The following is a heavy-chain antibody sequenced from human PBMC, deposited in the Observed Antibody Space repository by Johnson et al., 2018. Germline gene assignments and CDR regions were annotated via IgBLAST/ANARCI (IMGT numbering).Heavy chain of an antibody. CDR3: AKDFRCFDWLGESYDYYGMDV. Sequence: VQLRESGGGLVQPGGSLRLSCAASGFTFDDFAMHWVWQTPGKGLEWVSGISWNSGSIGYADSVKGRFTISRDNAKNSLYLQMTSLRPEDTALYYCAKDFRCFDWLGESYDYYGMDVWGQGTTVTVSS. J-gene: IGHJ6*02. CDR1: GFTFDDFA. CDR2: ISWNSGSI. D-gene: IGHD3-9*01. V-gene: IGHV3-9*01.